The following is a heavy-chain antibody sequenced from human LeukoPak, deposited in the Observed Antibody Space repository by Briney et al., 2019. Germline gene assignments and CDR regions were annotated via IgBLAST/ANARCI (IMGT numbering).Heavy chain of an antibody. V-gene: IGHV4-59*08. CDR2: IHFSGST. Sequence: PSETLSLTCTVSGGSISSYDWSWIRQPPGKGLEWIGHIHFSGSTNYNPSLKSRVTISVDTSKKQLSLELSSVTAADTAVYFCARLDEYYYDSTGYYFDHWGQGTLVTVSS. CDR3: ARLDEYYYDSTGYYFDH. J-gene: IGHJ4*02. D-gene: IGHD3-22*01. CDR1: GGSISSYD.